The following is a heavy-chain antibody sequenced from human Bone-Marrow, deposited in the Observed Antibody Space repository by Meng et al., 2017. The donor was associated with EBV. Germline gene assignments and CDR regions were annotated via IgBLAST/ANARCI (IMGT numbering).Heavy chain of an antibody. CDR1: GFSLSTSGVG. J-gene: IGHJ4*02. Sequence: QTPWKELGPTWINPTQTLTLTCTFSGFSLSTSGVGVAWIRQPPEKALEWLALMYWDDETRYSPALKNRLTVTKDSSKNQVVFRMANLDPADTATYYCAHRRSDSGWFGYWGQGTLVTVSS. V-gene: IGHV2-5*02. D-gene: IGHD6-19*01. CDR2: MYWDDET. CDR3: AHRRSDSGWFGY.